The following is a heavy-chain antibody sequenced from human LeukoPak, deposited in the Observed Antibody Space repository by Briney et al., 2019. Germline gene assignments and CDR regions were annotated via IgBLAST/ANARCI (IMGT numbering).Heavy chain of an antibody. D-gene: IGHD2-2*01. Sequence: PGGSLRLSCAASGFSFSSHGMSWVRQAPGKGLEWVSGIIGGAGGTYYADSVKGRFTISRDSPKNTLYLQMNSLRAEDTAVYYCAHGSMYQLDYWGQGTLVTVSS. J-gene: IGHJ4*02. CDR1: GFSFSSHG. CDR3: AHGSMYQLDY. CDR2: IIGGAGGT. V-gene: IGHV3-23*01.